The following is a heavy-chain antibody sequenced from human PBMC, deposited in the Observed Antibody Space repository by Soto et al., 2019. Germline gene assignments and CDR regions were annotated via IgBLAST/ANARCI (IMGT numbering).Heavy chain of an antibody. CDR3: ARPRDGYCSGGSCYSSAFDY. D-gene: IGHD2-15*01. Sequence: PSETLSLTCTVSGGSISSSSYYWGWIRQPPGKGLEWIGSIYYSGSTYYNPSLKSRVTISVDTSKNQFSLKLSSVTAADTAVYYCARPRDGYCSGGSCYSSAFDYWGQGTLVTVSS. CDR2: IYYSGST. J-gene: IGHJ4*02. CDR1: GGSISSSSYY. V-gene: IGHV4-39*01.